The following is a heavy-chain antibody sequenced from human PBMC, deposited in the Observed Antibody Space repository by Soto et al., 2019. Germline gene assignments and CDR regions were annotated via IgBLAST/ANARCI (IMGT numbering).Heavy chain of an antibody. J-gene: IGHJ6*03. V-gene: IGHV4-59*08. CDR2: IYYSGST. Sequence: ASETLSLTCTVAGGSISSYYWSWIRQHTGKGLEWIGYIYYSGSTNYNPSLKSRVTISVDTSKNQFSLKLSSVTAADTAVYYCARGPIAAREYYYYYYMDVWGKGTTVTVSS. CDR1: GGSISSYY. CDR3: ARGPIAAREYYYYYYMDV. D-gene: IGHD6-6*01.